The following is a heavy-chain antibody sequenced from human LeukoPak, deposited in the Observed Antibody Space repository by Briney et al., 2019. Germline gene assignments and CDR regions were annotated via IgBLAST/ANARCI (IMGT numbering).Heavy chain of an antibody. Sequence: SGGSLTLSCVASGFTVSSNYMTWVRQAPGKGLDWVSVIHRGGSTYHADSVKGRFTISRDDSKNTVYLQMNSLRAEDTAVYYCARWVNNGGKGCYFDYWGQGILVTVSS. V-gene: IGHV3-66*01. J-gene: IGHJ4*02. CDR1: GFTVSSNY. CDR2: IHRGGST. D-gene: IGHD4-23*01. CDR3: ARWVNNGGKGCYFDY.